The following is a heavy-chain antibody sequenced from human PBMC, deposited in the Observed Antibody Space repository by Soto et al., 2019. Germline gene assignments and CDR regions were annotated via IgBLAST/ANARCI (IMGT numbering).Heavy chain of an antibody. CDR3: AKDKRDCSSTSCYPHYYGMDF. CDR1: GFTFSSYA. J-gene: IGHJ6*02. Sequence: EVQLLESGGGLVQPGGSLRLSCAASGFTFSSYAMSWVRQAPGKGLEWVSAVSGSGGSTYYADSVKGRFTISRDNSKKALYLQMNSLRADDTAVYYCAKDKRDCSSTSCYPHYYGMDFWGQGTTVTVSS. V-gene: IGHV3-23*01. CDR2: VSGSGGST. D-gene: IGHD2-2*01.